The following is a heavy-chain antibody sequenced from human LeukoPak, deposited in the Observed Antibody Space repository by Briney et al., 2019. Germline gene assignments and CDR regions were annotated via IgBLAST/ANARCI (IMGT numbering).Heavy chain of an antibody. CDR3: ARSGGSHRGYFEY. Sequence: ASVKVSCKASGYTFTSYGISWMRQAPAQGLEWMGWISAYNGNTNYAQKLQGRVTMTTDTSTSTAHMELRSLRSDDTAVYYCARSGGSHRGYFEYWGQGNLVTVSS. V-gene: IGHV1-18*01. D-gene: IGHD1-26*01. J-gene: IGHJ4*02. CDR2: ISAYNGNT. CDR1: GYTFTSYG.